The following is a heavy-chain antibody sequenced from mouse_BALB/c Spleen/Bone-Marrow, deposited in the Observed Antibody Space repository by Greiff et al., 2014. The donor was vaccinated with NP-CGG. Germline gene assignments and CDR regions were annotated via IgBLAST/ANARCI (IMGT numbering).Heavy chain of an antibody. CDR1: GYTFTSYW. Sequence: QVQLQQSGAELVKPGASVKLSCKTSGYTFTSYWIQWVKQRPGQGLGWIGEIFPGTVTPXXXEKXXGXAXLTIDTSTSTASMQLSSLTSEDSAVYFCARRGYGYLDYWGQGTTLTVSS. CDR3: ARRGYGYLDY. D-gene: IGHD2-10*02. CDR2: IFPGTVTP. J-gene: IGHJ2*01. V-gene: IGHV1S132*01.